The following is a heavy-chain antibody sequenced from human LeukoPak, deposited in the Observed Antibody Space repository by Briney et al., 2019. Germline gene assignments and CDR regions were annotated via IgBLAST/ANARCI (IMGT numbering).Heavy chain of an antibody. J-gene: IGHJ4*02. CDR2: IYPRDGST. CDR3: ARDQEGFDY. CDR1: GYTFTSNY. Sequence: ASVKVSCKASGYTFTSNYIHWVRQAPGQGLEWMGMIYPRDGSTSYAQKFQGRVTVTRDTSASTVHTELSGLRSEDTAVYYCARDQEGFDYWGQGTLVTVSS. V-gene: IGHV1-46*01.